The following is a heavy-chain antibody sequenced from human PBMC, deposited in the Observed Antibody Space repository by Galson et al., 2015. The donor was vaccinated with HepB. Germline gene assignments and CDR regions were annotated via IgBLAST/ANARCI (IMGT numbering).Heavy chain of an antibody. V-gene: IGHV3-74*01. J-gene: IGHJ4*02. CDR1: GFTLSTYA. CDR2: INSDGSST. Sequence: SLRLSCAASGFTLSTYAMQWVRQAPGKGLVWVSRINSDGSSTSYADSVKGRFTISRDNAKNTLYLQMNSLRAEDTAVYYCARDLSYCGGDCYFDYWGQGTLVTVSS. CDR3: ARDLSYCGGDCYFDY. D-gene: IGHD2-21*01.